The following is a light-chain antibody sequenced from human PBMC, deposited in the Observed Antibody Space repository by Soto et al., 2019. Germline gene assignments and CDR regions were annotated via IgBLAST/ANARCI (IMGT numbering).Light chain of an antibody. Sequence: DIQMTQSPSTLSASVEDRVTLTCRASQTIDRWLAWYQQRPGRAPKLLIHKASTLEGGVPSRFSGSASGTEFTLTISSLQPDDFATYYCLQYIHCPLTFGGGTKVELK. V-gene: IGKV1-5*03. CDR2: KAS. CDR3: LQYIHCPLT. J-gene: IGKJ4*01. CDR1: QTIDRW.